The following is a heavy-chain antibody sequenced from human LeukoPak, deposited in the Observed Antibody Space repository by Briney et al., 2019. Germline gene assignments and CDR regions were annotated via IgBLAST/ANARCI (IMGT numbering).Heavy chain of an antibody. J-gene: IGHJ4*02. V-gene: IGHV1-18*01. D-gene: IGHD3-22*01. CDR1: GYTFTSYG. CDR3: ARDGRSSGYFPFDY. CDR2: ISAYNGNT. Sequence: ASVTVSCKASGYTFTSYGISWVRQAPGQGLEWMGWISAYNGNTNYAQKLQGRVTMTTDTSTSTAYMELRSLRSDDTAVYYCARDGRSSGYFPFDYWGQGTLVTVSS.